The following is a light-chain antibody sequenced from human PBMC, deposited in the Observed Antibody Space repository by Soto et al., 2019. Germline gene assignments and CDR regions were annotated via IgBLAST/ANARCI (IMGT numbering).Light chain of an antibody. J-gene: IGKJ5*01. CDR1: QSVSSSY. CDR3: QQYGSSPPVT. Sequence: EIVLTQSPGTLSLSPGERATLSCRASQSVSSSYLAWYQQKPGQAPRLLIYGASGRATGNPDRFSGSVSGTDLTLTISRLEPEDFAGYYCQQYGSSPPVTFGQGTRLEIK. CDR2: GAS. V-gene: IGKV3-20*01.